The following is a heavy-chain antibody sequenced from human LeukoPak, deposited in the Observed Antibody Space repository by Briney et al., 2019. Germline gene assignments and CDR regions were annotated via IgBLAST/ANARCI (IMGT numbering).Heavy chain of an antibody. CDR2: FDPEDGET. J-gene: IGHJ4*02. CDR1: GYTLTELS. V-gene: IGHV1-24*01. Sequence: GASVKVSCKVSGYTLTELSMHWVRQAPGKGLEWMGGFDPEDGETIYAQRFQGRVTMTEDTSTDTAYMELSSLRSEDTAVYYCATDHAIRADVGVYWGQGTLVTVSS. CDR3: ATDHAIRADVGVY. D-gene: IGHD3-10*01.